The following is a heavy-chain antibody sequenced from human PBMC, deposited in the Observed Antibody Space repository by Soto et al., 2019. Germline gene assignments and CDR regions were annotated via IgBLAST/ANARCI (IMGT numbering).Heavy chain of an antibody. Sequence: GGSLRLSCAASGFTFGLYWMGWVRQAPGKGPGGVANLKRDESEKYFLEPWKGGFTMPRDNAKNSFYLHMNNLSAEDTAVYFCARMGLWGKFTDLWGQGTSVTVSS. J-gene: IGHJ4*02. D-gene: IGHD7-27*01. CDR2: LKRDESEK. CDR3: ARMGLWGKFTDL. CDR1: GFTFGLYW. V-gene: IGHV3-7*01.